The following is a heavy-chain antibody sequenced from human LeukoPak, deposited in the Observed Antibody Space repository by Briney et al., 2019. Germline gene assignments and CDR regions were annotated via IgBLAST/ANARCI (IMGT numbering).Heavy chain of an antibody. Sequence: PSETLSLTCAVYGGSFSGYYWSWIRQPPGKGLEWIGEINHSGSTNYNPSLKSRVTISVDMSKNQFSLKLSSVTAADTAVYYCASSSIAAAGMDVWGKGTTVTVSS. D-gene: IGHD6-13*01. CDR3: ASSSIAAAGMDV. J-gene: IGHJ6*04. CDR1: GGSFSGYY. V-gene: IGHV4-34*01. CDR2: INHSGST.